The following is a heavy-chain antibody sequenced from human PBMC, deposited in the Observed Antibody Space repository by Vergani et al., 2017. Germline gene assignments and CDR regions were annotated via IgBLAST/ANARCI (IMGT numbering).Heavy chain of an antibody. J-gene: IGHJ4*02. CDR2: IFSNDEK. V-gene: IGHV2-26*01. CDR1: GFSLSNARMG. CDR3: AHRLHGGNSYDY. Sequence: QVTLKESGPVLVKPTETLTLTCTVSGFSLSNARMGVSWIRQPPGKALEWLAHIFSNDEKSYSTSLKSRLTISKDTSKSQVVLTMTNMDPVDTATYYCAHRLHGGNSYDYWGQGTLVTVSS. D-gene: IGHD4-23*01.